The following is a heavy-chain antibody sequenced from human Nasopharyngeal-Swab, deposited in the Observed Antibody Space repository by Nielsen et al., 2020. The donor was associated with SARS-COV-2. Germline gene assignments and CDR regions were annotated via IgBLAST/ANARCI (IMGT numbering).Heavy chain of an antibody. CDR2: ISSSSNYI. V-gene: IGHV3-21*01. J-gene: IGHJ6*02. CDR1: GFTFSTYN. D-gene: IGHD3-3*01. Sequence: GESLKISCAASGFTFSTYNMNWVRQAPGKGLEWVSSISSSSNYISYADSVKGRFTISRDSAKNSLYLQMNSLRAEDTAVYYCARDGLDYDFWSAYFMDVWGQGTTVTVSS. CDR3: ARDGLDYDFWSAYFMDV.